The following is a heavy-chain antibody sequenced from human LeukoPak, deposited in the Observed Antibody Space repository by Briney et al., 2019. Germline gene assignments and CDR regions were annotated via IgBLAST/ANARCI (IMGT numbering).Heavy chain of an antibody. V-gene: IGHV4-59*11. Sequence: PSETLSLTCVVSGGPIISHYVSWMRQPPGTGLEWIGYIYYSGSTNYNPSLKSRVTISVDTSKNQFSLNLSSVTAADTAVYYCARGYSSSWCYWGPGTLVTVSS. CDR3: ARGYSSSWCY. J-gene: IGHJ4*02. D-gene: IGHD6-13*01. CDR1: GGPIISHY. CDR2: IYYSGST.